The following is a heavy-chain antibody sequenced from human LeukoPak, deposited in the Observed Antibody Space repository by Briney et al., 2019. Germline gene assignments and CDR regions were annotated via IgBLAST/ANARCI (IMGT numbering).Heavy chain of an antibody. CDR3: ARKLRGRNISPKAYFDY. D-gene: IGHD2/OR15-2a*01. Sequence: SETLSLTCAVYGGSFSGYYWSWIRQPPGKGLEWIGEINHSGSTNYNPSLKSRVTISVDTSKNQFSLKLSSVTAADTAVYYCARKLRGRNISPKAYFDYWGQGTLVTVYS. V-gene: IGHV4-34*01. CDR1: GGSFSGYY. CDR2: INHSGST. J-gene: IGHJ4*02.